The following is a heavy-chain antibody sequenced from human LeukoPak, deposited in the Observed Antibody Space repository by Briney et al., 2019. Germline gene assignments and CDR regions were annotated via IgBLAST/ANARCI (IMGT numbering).Heavy chain of an antibody. J-gene: IGHJ4*02. CDR1: GYTFTSYD. D-gene: IGHD6-19*01. CDR2: MNPNSGNI. V-gene: IGHV1-8*01. Sequence: ASVKVSCKASGYTFTSYDINWVRQATGQGLEWMGWMNPNSGNIGYAQKFQGRVTMTRNTSISTAYMELSSLRSEDTAVYYCARVTPSKERLGIDYWGQGTLVTVSS. CDR3: ARVTPSKERLGIDY.